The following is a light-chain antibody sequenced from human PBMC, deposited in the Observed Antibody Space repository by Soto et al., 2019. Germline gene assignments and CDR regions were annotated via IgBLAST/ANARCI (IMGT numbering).Light chain of an antibody. V-gene: IGLV2-14*01. J-gene: IGLJ1*01. CDR3: GSFTSISTYV. CDR2: DVT. Sequence: QSVLTQPACVSGSPGQSITMSCVGTGDDIGGYNFVSWYQHHPGKAPKLIIYDVTHRPSGVSERFSGSKSGFTASLTISGLQAEDESHYYCGSFTSISTYVFGTGTKVTVL. CDR1: GDDIGGYNF.